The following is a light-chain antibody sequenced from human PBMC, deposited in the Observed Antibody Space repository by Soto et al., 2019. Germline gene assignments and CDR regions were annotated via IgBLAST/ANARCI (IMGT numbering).Light chain of an antibody. CDR2: KVS. Sequence: DAVLTQSPLSLPVTLGQPASISCRSSQSLVYSAGNTDLNWFQQRPGQSPRRLMYKVSERDSGVPDRFSGRAYGTDFTLEISRGEAEDVGVYYCLQGTHWPYTFGQGTKLEIK. CDR1: QSLVYSAGNTD. J-gene: IGKJ2*01. V-gene: IGKV2-30*01. CDR3: LQGTHWPYT.